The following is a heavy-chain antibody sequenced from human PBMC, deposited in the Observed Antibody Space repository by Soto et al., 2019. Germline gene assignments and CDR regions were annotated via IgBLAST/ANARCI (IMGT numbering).Heavy chain of an antibody. V-gene: IGHV3-11*05. CDR3: ATGPRRLSD. D-gene: IGHD3-3*01. CDR1: GLTFSDYY. CDR2: ISGSSSDI. J-gene: IGHJ4*02. Sequence: QVQLVQSGGGLVKPGESLRLSCATSGLTFSDYYMSWIRQAPGKGLESLSYISGSSSDIKYADSVKGRFTISRDNAKKSVYLQMNSLRADDSAVYYFATGPRRLSDWGQGTQVIVSS.